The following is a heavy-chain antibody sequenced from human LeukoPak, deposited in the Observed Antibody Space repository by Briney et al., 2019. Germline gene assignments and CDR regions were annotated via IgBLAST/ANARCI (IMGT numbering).Heavy chain of an antibody. CDR1: GYTFTGYY. CDR3: AREISNSPYAFDI. V-gene: IGHV1-2*02. CDR2: INPNSGGT. D-gene: IGHD6-13*01. J-gene: IGHJ3*02. Sequence: GASVKVSCKASGYTFTGYYMHWVRQAPGQGLEWMGWINPNSGGTNYAQKFKGRVTMTRDTSISTAYMELSRLRSDDTAVYYCAREISNSPYAFDIWGQGTMVTVSS.